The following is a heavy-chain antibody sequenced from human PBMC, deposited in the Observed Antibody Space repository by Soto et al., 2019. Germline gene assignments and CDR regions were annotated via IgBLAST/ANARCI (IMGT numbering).Heavy chain of an antibody. Sequence: PGGSLRLSCVASGFTFSRYVMSWVRQAPGRGLEWVSAISATGGSGRTYYADSVKGRFTISRDNSDNTLYLQMNSLRAEDTARYYCAKGGVSTTAYVGLEYWGQGTLVTVSS. CDR2: ISATGGSGRT. CDR3: AKGGVSTTAYVGLEY. D-gene: IGHD3-10*02. CDR1: GFTFSRYV. V-gene: IGHV3-23*01. J-gene: IGHJ4*02.